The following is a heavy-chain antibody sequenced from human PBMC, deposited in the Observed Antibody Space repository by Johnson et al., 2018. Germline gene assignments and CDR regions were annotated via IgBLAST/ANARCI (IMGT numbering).Heavy chain of an antibody. CDR2: IISDGSST. J-gene: IGHJ6*02. CDR1: GFTFSSSW. CDR3: ARATGVGDSSGSYGMDG. V-gene: IGHV3-74*02. D-gene: IGHD3-22*01. Sequence: EVQLVESGGGLVQPGGSLRLSCAASGFTFSSSWMHWVRQAPGKWLLWVSRIISDGSSTSYADSVTGRLTISRDNAKNTLYLQMNSLRAEDTAVYYCARATGVGDSSGSYGMDGWGQGTTVTVS.